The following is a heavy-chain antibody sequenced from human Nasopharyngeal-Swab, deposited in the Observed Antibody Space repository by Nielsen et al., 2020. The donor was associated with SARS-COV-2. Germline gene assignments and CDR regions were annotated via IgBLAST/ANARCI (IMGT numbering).Heavy chain of an antibody. Sequence: KVSCKGSGYSFTSYWIGWVRQMPGKGLEWMGIIYPGDSDTRYNPSFQGQVTISADKSISTAYLQWSSLKASDTAMYYCARREGSSSWYGMASFDYWGQGTLVTVSS. D-gene: IGHD6-13*01. J-gene: IGHJ4*02. CDR1: GYSFTSYW. V-gene: IGHV5-51*01. CDR2: IYPGDSDT. CDR3: ARREGSSSWYGMASFDY.